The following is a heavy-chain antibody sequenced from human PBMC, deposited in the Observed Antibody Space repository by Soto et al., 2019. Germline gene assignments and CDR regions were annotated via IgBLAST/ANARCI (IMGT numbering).Heavy chain of an antibody. CDR3: ADLSRYCTSSNCD. CDR1: GFTFSSYS. Sequence: DVRLLESGGGLVQPGGSLRLSCAASGFTFSSYSMSWVRQAPGKGLEWVSTIGTSASTYYGVSVRGRLTISRDNSRNTLYLQMNSLRAEDTAVYYSADLSRYCTSSNCDWGQGTLVPVSS. CDR2: IGTSAST. J-gene: IGHJ4*02. D-gene: IGHD2-2*01. V-gene: IGHV3-23*01.